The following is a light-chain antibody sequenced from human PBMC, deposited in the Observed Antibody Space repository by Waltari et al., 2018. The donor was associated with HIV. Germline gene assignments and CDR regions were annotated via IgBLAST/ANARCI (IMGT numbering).Light chain of an antibody. V-gene: IGLV1-44*01. CDR3: AAWDDSLNGVV. CDR2: RNN. CDR1: SSNIGGNT. J-gene: IGLJ2*01. Sequence: QSVLTQPPSASGTPGQRVTISCSGGSSNIGGNTVHWYQQLPGAAPKLLIYRNNHRPSGVPDRLSGSESGTSASLAISGLQSEDEADYYCAAWDDSLNGVVFGGGTKLTVL.